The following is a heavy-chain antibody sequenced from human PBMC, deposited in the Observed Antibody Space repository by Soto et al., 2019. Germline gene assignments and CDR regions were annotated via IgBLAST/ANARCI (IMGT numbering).Heavy chain of an antibody. CDR1: GYAFIDFY. J-gene: IGHJ4*02. Sequence: QVQLVQSGAEVKKPGASVKVSCKASGYAFIDFYLHWVRQAPGQGLELMGWFNPNSGGTNYAQKFQGWVTMTRDTSISTAYMELNRDDTAVYSGVRAYSSWDEVDYWGQGTLVTVSS. CDR2: FNPNSGGT. V-gene: IGHV1-2*04. D-gene: IGHD3-22*01. CDR3: VRAYSSWDEVDY.